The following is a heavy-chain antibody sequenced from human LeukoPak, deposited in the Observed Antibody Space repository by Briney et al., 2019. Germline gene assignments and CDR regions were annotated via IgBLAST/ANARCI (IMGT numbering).Heavy chain of an antibody. J-gene: IGHJ4*02. D-gene: IGHD5-24*01. V-gene: IGHV4-59*01. CDR1: GGSISSYY. CDR2: IYYSGST. CDR3: ARGDGYNGVDYFDY. Sequence: PSETLSLTCTVSGGSISSYYWGWIRQPPGKGLEWIGYIYYSGSTNYNPSLKSRVTISVDTSKNQFSLKLSSVTAADTAVYYCARGDGYNGVDYFDYWGQGTLVTVSS.